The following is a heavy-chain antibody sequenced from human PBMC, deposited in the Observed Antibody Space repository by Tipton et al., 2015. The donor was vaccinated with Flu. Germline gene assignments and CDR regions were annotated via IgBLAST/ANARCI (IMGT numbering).Heavy chain of an antibody. CDR1: GDSIASPYF. V-gene: IGHV4-38-2*01. J-gene: IGHJ5*01. CDR2: VHQAGST. CDR3: ARRGFSNYVSEPKNWFDS. Sequence: TLSLTCSVSGDSIASPYFWGWIRQPPGKGLEWTGNVHQAGSTYYNPSLRSRVTISLDRPKNQFSLRLASVTAADTAVYFCARRGFSNYVSEPKNWFDSWGQGTLVTVSS. D-gene: IGHD4-11*01.